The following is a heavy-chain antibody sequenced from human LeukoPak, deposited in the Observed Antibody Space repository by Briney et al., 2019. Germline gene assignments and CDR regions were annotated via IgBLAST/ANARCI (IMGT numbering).Heavy chain of an antibody. J-gene: IGHJ4*02. V-gene: IGHV3-48*03. CDR1: GFTFSGHE. CDR2: ISSSGSSI. CDR3: AGAGFDY. Sequence: GGSLRLSCAASGFTFSGHEMNWVRQAPGKGLEWVACISSSGSSIYYAASVKGGFTISRDNAKNSLYLRMISLRAEDTAVYYCAGAGFDYWGQGTLGTVSS.